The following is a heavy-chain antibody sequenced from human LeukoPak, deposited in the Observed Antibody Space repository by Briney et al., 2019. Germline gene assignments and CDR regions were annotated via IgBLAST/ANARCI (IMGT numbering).Heavy chain of an antibody. CDR1: GYTFTSYY. Sequence: ASVKVSCKASGYTFTSYYMHWVRQAPGQGLEWMGIINPSGGSTSYAQKFQGRVTVTRDMSTSTVYMELSSLRSEDTAVYYCASSGIAAHYYYYMDVWGKGTTVTVSS. V-gene: IGHV1-46*01. CDR2: INPSGGST. J-gene: IGHJ6*03. CDR3: ASSGIAAHYYYYMDV. D-gene: IGHD6-6*01.